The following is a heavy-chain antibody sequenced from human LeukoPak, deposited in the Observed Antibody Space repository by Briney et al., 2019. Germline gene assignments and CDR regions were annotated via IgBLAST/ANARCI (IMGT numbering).Heavy chain of an antibody. CDR2: IHPDGGTK. J-gene: IGHJ4*02. CDR1: GLNFRNYW. D-gene: IGHD2-15*01. V-gene: IGHV3-7*01. CDR3: ASTFPYCSGDSCAL. Sequence: GGSLRLSCAASGLNFRNYWMSWVRQAPGKGLEWVANIHPDGGTKNHVGSVKGRFTISRDNAANSLDLQMNSLRVEDTAVYYCASTFPYCSGDSCALGAQGTLVTVSS.